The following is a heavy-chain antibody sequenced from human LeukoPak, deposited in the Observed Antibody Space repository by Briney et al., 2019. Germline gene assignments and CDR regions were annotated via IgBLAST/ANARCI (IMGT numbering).Heavy chain of an antibody. CDR1: GFTFTSSA. CDR3: AAIVGATGGWSDP. J-gene: IGHJ5*02. D-gene: IGHD1-26*01. V-gene: IGHV1-58*01. CDR2: IVVGSGNT. Sequence: TSVKVSCKASGFTFTSSAVQWVRQARGQRLEWIGWIVVGSGNTNYAQKFQERVTITRDMSTSTAYMELSSLRSGDTAVYYCAAIVGATGGWSDPWGQGTLVAVSS.